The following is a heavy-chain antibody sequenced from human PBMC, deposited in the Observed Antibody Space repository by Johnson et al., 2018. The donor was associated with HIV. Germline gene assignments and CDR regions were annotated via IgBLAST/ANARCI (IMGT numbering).Heavy chain of an antibody. V-gene: IGHV3-23*04. CDR2: ISGSGENT. Sequence: VQLVESGGGLIQPGGSLRLSCAASGFTFSTYCMSWVRQAPGKGLEWVSGISGSGENTHYADSMKGRVTISRDNAKNSLYLQMNSLRAEDTALYYCARDPPLALGGAFDVWGQGTMVTVSS. CDR3: ARDPPLALGGAFDV. D-gene: IGHD3-16*01. CDR1: GFTFSTYC. J-gene: IGHJ3*01.